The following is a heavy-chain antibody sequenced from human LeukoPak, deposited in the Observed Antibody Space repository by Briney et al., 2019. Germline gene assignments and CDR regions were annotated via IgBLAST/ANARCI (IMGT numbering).Heavy chain of an antibody. CDR1: GYSFTNYW. J-gene: IGHJ4*02. V-gene: IGHV5-51*01. D-gene: IGHD6-6*01. CDR2: IYPHDSDT. Sequence: GESLKISCKGSGYSFTNYWIGWVRQKPGKGLEWMGIIYPHDSDTTYSPSFQGQVTISADKSINTAYLQWSGLRASGTAIYYCARLKSSNDPFDFWGQGTLVTVSS. CDR3: ARLKSSNDPFDF.